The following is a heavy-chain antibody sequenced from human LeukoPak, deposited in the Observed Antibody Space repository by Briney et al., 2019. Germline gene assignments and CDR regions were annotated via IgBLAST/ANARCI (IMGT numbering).Heavy chain of an antibody. J-gene: IGHJ6*03. V-gene: IGHV3-53*01. CDR3: ARGSYGSGSPHYYYYMDV. Sequence: GGSLRLSCAGSGFSFGDYSMNWVRQAPGKGLEWVSVIYSGGSTYYADSVKGRFTISRDNSKNTLYLQMNSLRAEDTAVYYCARGSYGSGSPHYYYYMDVWGKGTTVTISS. CDR2: IYSGGST. CDR1: GFSFGDYS. D-gene: IGHD3-10*01.